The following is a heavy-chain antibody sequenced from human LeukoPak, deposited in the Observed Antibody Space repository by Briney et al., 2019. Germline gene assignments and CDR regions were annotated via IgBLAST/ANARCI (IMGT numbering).Heavy chain of an antibody. CDR3: ARSQQWLGYDAFDI. D-gene: IGHD6-19*01. J-gene: IGHJ3*02. V-gene: IGHV4-34*01. CDR1: GGSFSGYY. CDR2: INHSGST. Sequence: SETLSLTCAVYGGSFSGYYWSWIGQPPGKGLEWIGEINHSGSTNYNPSLKSRVTISVDTSKNQFSLKLSSVTAADTAVYYCARSQQWLGYDAFDIWGQGTMVTVSS.